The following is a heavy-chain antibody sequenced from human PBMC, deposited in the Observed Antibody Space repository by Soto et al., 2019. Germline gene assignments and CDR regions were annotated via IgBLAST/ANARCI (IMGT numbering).Heavy chain of an antibody. V-gene: IGHV3-21*01. D-gene: IGHD2-2*01. CDR3: VRESYPAKAFDI. CDR1: GFTFSNYN. Sequence: EVQLVEAGGGLVKPGESLRLSCAASGFTFSNYNINWVRQAPGKGLEWVSSIRSRSIDMYYADSVKGRFTISRDDANHSLSLQMNGLRAEDTAVYFCVRESYPAKAFDIWGQGTMVTVSS. CDR2: IRSRSIDM. J-gene: IGHJ3*02.